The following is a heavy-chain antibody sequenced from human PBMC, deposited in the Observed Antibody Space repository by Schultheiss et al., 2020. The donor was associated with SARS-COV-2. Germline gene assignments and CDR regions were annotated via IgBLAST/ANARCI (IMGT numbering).Heavy chain of an antibody. V-gene: IGHV3-30*18. CDR2: ISYDGSNK. CDR1: GFTFSSYS. Sequence: GGSLRLSCAASGFTFSSYSMNWVRQAPGKGLEWVAVISYDGSNKYYADSVKGRFTISRDNSKNTLYLQMNSLRAEDTAVYYCAKDLAQNRPDYGMDVWGQGTTVTVSS. D-gene: IGHD1-14*01. CDR3: AKDLAQNRPDYGMDV. J-gene: IGHJ6*02.